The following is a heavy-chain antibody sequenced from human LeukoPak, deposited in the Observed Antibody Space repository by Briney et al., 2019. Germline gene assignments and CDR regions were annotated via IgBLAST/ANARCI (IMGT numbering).Heavy chain of an antibody. CDR2: ISAYNGNT. CDR3: ARTERRGSRNNWFDR. D-gene: IGHD2-2*01. Sequence: ASVKVSCKASGYTFTSYGISWVRQAPGQGLEWMGWISAYNGNTNYAQKLQGRVTMTTDTSTGTAYMELRSLRSDDTAVYYCARTERRGSRNNWFDRWGQGTLVTVSS. J-gene: IGHJ5*02. V-gene: IGHV1-18*01. CDR1: GYTFTSYG.